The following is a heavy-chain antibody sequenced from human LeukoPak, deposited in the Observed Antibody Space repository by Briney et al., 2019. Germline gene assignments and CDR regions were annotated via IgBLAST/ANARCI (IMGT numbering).Heavy chain of an antibody. Sequence: SETLCLTCTVSVGSASFDTWSCIWEPPRQGLGWIGYISYSVGTSYKASLKSRVTTQVTPPKSQLSLKLRSVTAADTAVYYCARRPRSFSYTYGEASYYYYLDVWGKGTTVIVS. J-gene: IGHJ6*03. CDR3: ARRPRSFSYTYGEASYYYYLDV. CDR1: VGSASFDT. V-gene: IGHV4-59*02. CDR2: ISYSVGT. D-gene: IGHD5-18*01.